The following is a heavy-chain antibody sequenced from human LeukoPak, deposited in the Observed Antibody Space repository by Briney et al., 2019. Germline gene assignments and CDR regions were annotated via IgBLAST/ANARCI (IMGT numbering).Heavy chain of an antibody. Sequence: GGSLRLSCAASGFTFSSYAMSWVRQAPGKGLEWVSAISGSGGSTYYADSVKGRFTISRDNSKNTLYLQMNSLRAEDTAVYYCAGHDSSGWPNQIDYWGQGTPVTVSS. J-gene: IGHJ4*02. CDR1: GFTFSSYA. CDR2: ISGSGGST. V-gene: IGHV3-23*01. CDR3: AGHDSSGWPNQIDY. D-gene: IGHD6-19*01.